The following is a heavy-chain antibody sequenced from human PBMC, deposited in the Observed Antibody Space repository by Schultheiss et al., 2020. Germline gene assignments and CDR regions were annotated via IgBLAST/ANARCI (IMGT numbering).Heavy chain of an antibody. CDR2: INAGNGNT. CDR1: GYTFTTYA. V-gene: IGHV1-3*01. CDR3: ARVKGDYYGMDV. Sequence: ASVKVSCKASGYTFTTYAMHWVRQAPGQRLEWMGWINAGNGNTKYSQKFQGRVTITRDTSASTAYMELSSLRSEDTAVYYCARVKGDYYGMDVWGQGTTVTVSS. J-gene: IGHJ6*02.